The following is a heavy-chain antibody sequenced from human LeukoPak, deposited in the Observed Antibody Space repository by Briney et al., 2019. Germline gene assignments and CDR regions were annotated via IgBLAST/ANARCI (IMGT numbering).Heavy chain of an antibody. CDR1: GFTFSNYA. D-gene: IGHD3-10*01. Sequence: GGSLRLSCAASGFTFSNYAMHLVRQAPGKGLEWVSLISSGGTYEYYADSVKGRFTISRDNSKNTLYLQLNSLRAEDTAVYYCARDSTYYYDSWSSGPHYFDNWGQGTLVTVSS. V-gene: IGHV3-30*01. CDR2: ISSGGTYE. CDR3: ARDSTYYYDSWSSGPHYFDN. J-gene: IGHJ4*02.